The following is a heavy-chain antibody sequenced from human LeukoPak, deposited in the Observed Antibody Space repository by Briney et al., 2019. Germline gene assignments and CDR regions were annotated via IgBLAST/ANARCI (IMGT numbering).Heavy chain of an antibody. CDR1: GFTFSSYT. V-gene: IGHV3-48*04. CDR3: ARGPPLFDP. Sequence: GGSLRLSCAASGFTFSSYTMNWVRQAPGKGLEWISYIDLSGSTLYYVDSVKGRFTISRDNAKNSLYLQMNSLRAEDTAVYYCARGPPLFDPWGQGTLVAVSS. CDR2: IDLSGSTL. J-gene: IGHJ5*02.